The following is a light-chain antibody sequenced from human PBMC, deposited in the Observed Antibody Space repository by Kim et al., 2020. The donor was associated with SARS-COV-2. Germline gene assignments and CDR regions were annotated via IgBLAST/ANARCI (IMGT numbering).Light chain of an antibody. Sequence: GQRVTIPCSGSSSNIGSNYVYWYQQLPGTAPKLLIYRNNHRPSGVPDRFSGSKSGTSASLAISGLRSEDEADYYCAAWDDSVSGWVFGGGTQLTVL. V-gene: IGLV1-47*01. J-gene: IGLJ3*02. CDR3: AAWDDSVSGWV. CDR2: RNN. CDR1: SSNIGSNY.